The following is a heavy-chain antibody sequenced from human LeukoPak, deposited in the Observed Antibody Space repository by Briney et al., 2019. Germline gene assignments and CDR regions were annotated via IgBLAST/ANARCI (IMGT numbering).Heavy chain of an antibody. J-gene: IGHJ4*02. V-gene: IGHV3-23*01. Sequence: GASLRLSCAASGFTFSSYAMSWVRQAPGKGLEWVSSMTGSGATTYYADSVKGRFTISKGNSKNTLYLQMNSLRAEDTAVYYCAKGNGDYRVGSVPADYWGQGTLVTVSS. CDR1: GFTFSSYA. CDR2: MTGSGATT. CDR3: AKGNGDYRVGSVPADY. D-gene: IGHD4-17*01.